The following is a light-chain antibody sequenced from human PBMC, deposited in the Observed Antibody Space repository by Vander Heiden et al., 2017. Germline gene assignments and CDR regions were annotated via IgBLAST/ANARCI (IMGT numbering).Light chain of an antibody. CDR1: QSVLYSSNNKNY. J-gene: IGKJ2*01. CDR2: WAS. Sequence: DIVMTQSPDSLAVSLGERATINCKSSQSVLYSSNNKNYLAWYQQKPGQPPKLLISWASTRESGVPDRFSGSGSGTDFTLTISSLQAEDVAVYYCQQDDSTPYTFGQGTKLXIK. CDR3: QQDDSTPYT. V-gene: IGKV4-1*01.